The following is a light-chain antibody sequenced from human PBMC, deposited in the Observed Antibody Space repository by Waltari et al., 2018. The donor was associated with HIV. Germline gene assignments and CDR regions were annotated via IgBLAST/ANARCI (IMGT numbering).Light chain of an antibody. J-gene: IGKJ1*01. V-gene: IGKV3-15*01. CDR3: QQYDSRPPRT. Sequence: EIVMTQSPATLSVSPGERVTLSCRASQSVSNKVAWYQKKPGQAPRLLIYGAYNRVTDIPGRFSCSGSGTEFTLTISSLRSEDFAVYYCQQYDSRPPRTFGQGTKVEIK. CDR1: QSVSNK. CDR2: GAY.